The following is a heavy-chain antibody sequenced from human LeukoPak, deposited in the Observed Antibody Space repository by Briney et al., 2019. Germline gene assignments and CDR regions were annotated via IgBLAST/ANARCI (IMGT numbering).Heavy chain of an antibody. J-gene: IGHJ5*02. V-gene: IGHV3-21*01. Sequence: PGGSLRLSCAASGFTFSSYSMNWVRQAPGKGLEWVSSISSSSSYIYYADSVKGRFTISRDNAKNSLYLQMNSLRAEATAVYYCASRALKGYGEFDPWGQGTLVTVSS. D-gene: IGHD5-18*01. CDR2: ISSSSSYI. CDR1: GFTFSSYS. CDR3: ASRALKGYGEFDP.